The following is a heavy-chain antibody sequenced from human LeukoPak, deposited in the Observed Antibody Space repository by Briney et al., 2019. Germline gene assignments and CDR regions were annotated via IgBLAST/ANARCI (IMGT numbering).Heavy chain of an antibody. D-gene: IGHD3-22*01. J-gene: IGHJ4*02. CDR3: AKVLNYYDSSGPFDY. CDR2: ISYDGSNK. Sequence: GGSLRLSCAASGFTFSSYGMHWVRQAPGKGLEWVAVISYDGSNKYYADSVKGRFTISRDNSKNTLYLQMNSLRAEDTAVYYCAKVLNYYDSSGPFDYWGQGTLVTVSS. V-gene: IGHV3-30*18. CDR1: GFTFSSYG.